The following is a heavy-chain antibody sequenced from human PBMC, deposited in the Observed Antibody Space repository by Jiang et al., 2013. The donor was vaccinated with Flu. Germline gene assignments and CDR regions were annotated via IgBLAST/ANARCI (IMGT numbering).Heavy chain of an antibody. Sequence: SVKVSCKASGFTFTSSAVQWVRQARGQRLEWIGWIVVGSGNTNYAQKFQERVTITRDMSTSTAYMELSSLRSEDTAVYYCAAVPPPTYYYDSSGYWGDNWGQGTLVTVSS. CDR1: GFTFTSSA. D-gene: IGHD3-22*01. CDR3: AAVPPPTYYYDSSGYWGDN. V-gene: IGHV1-58*01. CDR2: IVVGSGNT. J-gene: IGHJ4*02.